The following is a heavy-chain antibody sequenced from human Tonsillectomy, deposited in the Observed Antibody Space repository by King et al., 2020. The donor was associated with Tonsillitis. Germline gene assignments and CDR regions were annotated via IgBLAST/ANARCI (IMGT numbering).Heavy chain of an antibody. CDR2: LYYSWST. CDR3: ARGIWGGSNNCFAP. V-gene: IGHV4-39*01. D-gene: IGHD2/OR15-2a*01. J-gene: IGHJ5*02. Sequence: QLQESGPGLVKPSETLSLTCTVSGGAISSRSDYWGWIRQPPGKGLEWIGSLYYSWSTYYNRSLKSHVTISVDTSKNQFSLKLSAVTAEDTAVYYCARGIWGGSNNCFAPWGQGPLFTVPS. CDR1: GGAISSRSDY.